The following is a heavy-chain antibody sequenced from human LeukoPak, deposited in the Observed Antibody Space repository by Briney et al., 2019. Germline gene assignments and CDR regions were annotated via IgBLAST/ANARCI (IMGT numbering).Heavy chain of an antibody. V-gene: IGHV3-23*01. CDR2: IIGSGADT. J-gene: IGHJ4*02. D-gene: IGHD3-9*01. CDR3: ARANLYYDILTGYSPGGYYFDY. Sequence: GGSLRLSCAASGFTFSTYAMNWVRHTPGKGLEWVSSIIGSGADTYYADSVKGRFTISRDNSKNTLYLQMNSLRAEDTAVYYCARANLYYDILTGYSPGGYYFDYWGQGTLVTVSS. CDR1: GFTFSTYA.